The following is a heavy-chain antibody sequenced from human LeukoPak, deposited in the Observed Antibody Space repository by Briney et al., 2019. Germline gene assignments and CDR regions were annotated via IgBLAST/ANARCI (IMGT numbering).Heavy chain of an antibody. Sequence: SETLSLTCTVSGGSISSGGYYWSWIRQHPGKGLEWIGYIYYSGSTYYNPSLKSRVTISVDTSKNQFSLKLSSVTAADTAVYYCARHQWLGPFDYWGQGTLVTVSS. CDR3: ARHQWLGPFDY. CDR1: GGSISSGGYY. V-gene: IGHV4-31*03. J-gene: IGHJ4*02. D-gene: IGHD6-19*01. CDR2: IYYSGST.